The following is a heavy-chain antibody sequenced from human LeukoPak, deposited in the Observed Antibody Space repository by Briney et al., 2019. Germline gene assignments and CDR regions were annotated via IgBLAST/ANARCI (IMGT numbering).Heavy chain of an antibody. V-gene: IGHV4-38-2*02. Sequence: SETLSLTCTVSGYSISNGYYWGWIRQPPGKGLEWVGSISHRVSTYYNPFLRSRITISLDRSKQKFSLKLTSVTAADTAVYFCARGAEYYAIWRGYAGYSDYWGQGISVTVSS. J-gene: IGHJ4*02. D-gene: IGHD3-3*01. CDR3: ARGAEYYAIWRGYAGYSDY. CDR2: ISHRVST. CDR1: GYSISNGYY.